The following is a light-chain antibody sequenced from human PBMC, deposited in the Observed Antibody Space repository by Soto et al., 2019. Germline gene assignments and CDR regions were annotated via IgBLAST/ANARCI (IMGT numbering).Light chain of an antibody. V-gene: IGKV1-5*01. CDR2: DAS. J-gene: IGKJ2*01. CDR3: QQYGSYSSFT. CDR1: QSISSW. Sequence: DIQMTQSPSTLSASVGDRVTITCRASQSISSWLAWYQQKPGKAPKVLIYDASSLESGVPSRFSGSGSGTDFALTISSLQPDDSATYYCQQYGSYSSFTFGQGTKLEIK.